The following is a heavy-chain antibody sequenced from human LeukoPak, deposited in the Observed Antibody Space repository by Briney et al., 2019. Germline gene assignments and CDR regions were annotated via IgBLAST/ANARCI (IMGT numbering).Heavy chain of an antibody. CDR3: TTGPIRLPYYYGSGSYYNNFDY. CDR2: IKSKTDGGTT. CDR1: GFTFSNAW. V-gene: IGHV3-15*01. J-gene: IGHJ4*02. D-gene: IGHD3-10*01. Sequence: PGGSLRLSCAASGFTFSNAWMSWVRQAPGKGLEWVGRIKSKTDGGTTDYAAPVKGRFTISRDDSKNTLYLQMNSLKTEDTAVYYCTTGPIRLPYYYGSGSYYNNFDYWGQGTLVTVSS.